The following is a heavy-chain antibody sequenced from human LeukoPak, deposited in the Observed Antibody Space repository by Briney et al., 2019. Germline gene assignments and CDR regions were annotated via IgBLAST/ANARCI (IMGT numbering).Heavy chain of an antibody. CDR2: ISGSGGST. J-gene: IGHJ4*02. Sequence: PGGSLRLSCAASGFTFSSYAMSWVRQAPGKGLEWVSAISGSGGSTYYADSVKGRLTISRDNSKNTLYLQMNSLRAEDTAVYYCAKVAPYYYDSSGYYLFDYWGQGTLVTVSS. V-gene: IGHV3-23*01. CDR1: GFTFSSYA. D-gene: IGHD3-22*01. CDR3: AKVAPYYYDSSGYYLFDY.